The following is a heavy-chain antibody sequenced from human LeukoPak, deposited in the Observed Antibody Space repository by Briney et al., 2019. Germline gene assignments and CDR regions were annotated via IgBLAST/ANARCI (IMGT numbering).Heavy chain of an antibody. Sequence: SETLSLTCAVYGGSFSGYYWSWIRQPPGKGLEWIGEINHSGSTNYKPSLKSRVTIPVDTSKNQFYPKLSSVTAADPALLCSAGTAIGKCRADWGQGTLVTVSS. V-gene: IGHV4-34*01. CDR1: GGSFSGYY. D-gene: IGHD3-10*01. CDR2: INHSGST. CDR3: AGTAIGKCRAD. J-gene: IGHJ4*02.